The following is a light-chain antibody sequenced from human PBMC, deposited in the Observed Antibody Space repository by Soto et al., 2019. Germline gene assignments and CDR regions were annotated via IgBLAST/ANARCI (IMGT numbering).Light chain of an antibody. Sequence: QSVLTQPASVSGSPGQSITISCTGTSSDVGSYNLVSWYQQHPGKAPKLMIYEVSKRPSGVSNRFSGSKSGNTASLTISGLRAEDEADSYCCSYAGSSTYVFGPGTKVTVL. CDR1: SSDVGSYNL. V-gene: IGLV2-23*02. CDR2: EVS. J-gene: IGLJ1*01. CDR3: CSYAGSSTYV.